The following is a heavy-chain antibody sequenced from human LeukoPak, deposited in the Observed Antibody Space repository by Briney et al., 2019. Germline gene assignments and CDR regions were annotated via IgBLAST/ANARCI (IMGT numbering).Heavy chain of an antibody. CDR3: AKAMVRGVIVGFDY. D-gene: IGHD3-10*01. Sequence: GGSLRLSCVGSTFTFSDYGMHWVRQAPGKGLEWVAFIRNDGAKTYCADSAKGRFTISRDNSRNTLYLQMNSLRAEDTAVYYCAKAMVRGVIVGFDYWGQGTLVTVSS. J-gene: IGHJ4*02. V-gene: IGHV3-30*02. CDR2: IRNDGAKT. CDR1: TFTFSDYG.